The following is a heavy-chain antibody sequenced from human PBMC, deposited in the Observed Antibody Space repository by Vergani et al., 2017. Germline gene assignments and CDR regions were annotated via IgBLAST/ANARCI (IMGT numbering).Heavy chain of an antibody. V-gene: IGHV4-34*01. J-gene: IGHJ4*02. CDR1: GGSFSGYY. Sequence: QVQLQQWGAGLLKPSETLSLTCAVYGGSFSGYYWSWIRQPPGKGLEWIGEINHSGSTNYNPSLKSRVTISVDTSKNQFSLKLSSVTAADTAVYYCARAIVVVAATAFDYWGQGTLVTVSS. CDR2: INHSGST. D-gene: IGHD2-15*01. CDR3: ARAIVVVAATAFDY.